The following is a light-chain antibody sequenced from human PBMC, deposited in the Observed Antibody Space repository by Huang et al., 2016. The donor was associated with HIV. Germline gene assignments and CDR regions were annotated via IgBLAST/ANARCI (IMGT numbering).Light chain of an antibody. V-gene: IGKV1-39*01. CDR2: AAS. CDR1: QIISNY. CDR3: QQSYDTPIT. J-gene: IGKJ3*01. Sequence: DIQMTQSPSSRSASVGDRVTITFRSSQIISNYLNWYQQKPGKAPNLLIYAASNLQTGRPSKFSGSGSVTYFPLTINSLQPEDFATYYCQQSYDTPITFGPGTKLDIK.